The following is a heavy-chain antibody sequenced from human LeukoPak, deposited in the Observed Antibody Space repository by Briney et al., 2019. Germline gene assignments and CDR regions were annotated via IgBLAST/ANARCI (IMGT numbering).Heavy chain of an antibody. V-gene: IGHV1-69*13. CDR1: GGTFSGYA. D-gene: IGHD3-16*01. Sequence: SVKVSCKASGGTFSGYAISWVRQAPGQGLEWMGGIIPIFGTANYAQKFQGRVTITADESTSTAYMELSSLRSEDTAVYYCAGGSVYYYYYYMDVWGKGTTVTVSS. CDR3: AGGSVYYYYYYMDV. CDR2: IIPIFGTA. J-gene: IGHJ6*03.